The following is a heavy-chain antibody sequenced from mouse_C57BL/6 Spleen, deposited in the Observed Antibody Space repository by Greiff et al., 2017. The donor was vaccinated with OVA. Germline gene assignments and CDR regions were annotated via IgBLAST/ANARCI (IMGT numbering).Heavy chain of an antibody. D-gene: IGHD3-3*01. CDR2: IRLKSDNYAT. Sequence: EVMLVESGGGLVQPGGSMKLSCVASGFTFSNYWMNWVRQSPEKGLEWVAQIRLKSDNYATHYAESVKGRFTISRDDSKSSVYLQMNNLRAEDTGIYYCTGGNGTLYDYWGQGTTLTVSS. CDR3: TGGNGTLYDY. CDR1: GFTFSNYW. J-gene: IGHJ2*01. V-gene: IGHV6-3*01.